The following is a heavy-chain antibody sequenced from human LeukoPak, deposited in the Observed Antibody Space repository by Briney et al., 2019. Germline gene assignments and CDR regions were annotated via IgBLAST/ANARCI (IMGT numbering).Heavy chain of an antibody. Sequence: SETLSLTCTVSGGSVSSTSYYWSWIRQPPGKGLEWIGYIYYSGSTNYNPSLKSRVTVSVDTSKNQFSLRLSSVTAADTAVYYRAREFGYDSSGYLGYWGQGTLVTVSS. CDR1: GGSVSSTSYY. CDR3: AREFGYDSSGYLGY. V-gene: IGHV4-61*01. CDR2: IYYSGST. D-gene: IGHD3-22*01. J-gene: IGHJ4*02.